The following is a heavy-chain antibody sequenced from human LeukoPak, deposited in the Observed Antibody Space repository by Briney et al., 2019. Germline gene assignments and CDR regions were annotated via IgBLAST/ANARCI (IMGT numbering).Heavy chain of an antibody. J-gene: IGHJ6*02. CDR3: AKDTTMIVVVPQEDYYYGMDV. Sequence: PGRSLRLSCAASGFTFSSYGMHWVRQAPGKGLEWVAVISYDGSNKYYADSVKGRFTISRDNSKNTLYLQMNSLRAEDTAVYYCAKDTTMIVVVPQEDYYYGMDVWGQGTTVTVSS. V-gene: IGHV3-30*18. CDR1: GFTFSSYG. D-gene: IGHD3-22*01. CDR2: ISYDGSNK.